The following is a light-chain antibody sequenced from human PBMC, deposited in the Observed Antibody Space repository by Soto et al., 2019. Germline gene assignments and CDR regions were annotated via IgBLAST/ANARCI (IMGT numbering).Light chain of an antibody. V-gene: IGLV1-44*01. CDR1: SSNIGSNT. Sequence: QSVLTQPPSASGTPGQRVTISCSGSSSNIGSNTVNWYQQLPGTAPKLLIYNNNQRPSGVPDRFSGSKSGTSASLAISGLQSEDKADYYCATWDDSLNGWVFGGGTKVTVL. CDR3: ATWDDSLNGWV. CDR2: NNN. J-gene: IGLJ3*02.